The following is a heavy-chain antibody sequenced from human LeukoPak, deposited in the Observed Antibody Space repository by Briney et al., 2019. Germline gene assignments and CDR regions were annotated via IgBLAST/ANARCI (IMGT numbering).Heavy chain of an antibody. CDR3: AKLSMDSYYFDY. CDR2: LYNDGRT. Sequence: GGSLRLSCAASGFTVSTTYMSWVRQAPGKGLEWVSILYNDGRTFYAHSVKDRFTISRDNSKNTLYLQMNSLRAEDTAVYYCAKLSMDSYYFDYWGQGTLVTVSS. J-gene: IGHJ4*02. V-gene: IGHV3-53*01. CDR1: GFTVSTTY. D-gene: IGHD3/OR15-3a*01.